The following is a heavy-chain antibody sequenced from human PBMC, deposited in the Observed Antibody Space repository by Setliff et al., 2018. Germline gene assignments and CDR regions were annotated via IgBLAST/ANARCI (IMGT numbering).Heavy chain of an antibody. CDR1: GDSISSRTSY. CDR2: IYTSWST. J-gene: IGHJ6*04. D-gene: IGHD3-3*01. Sequence: SETLSLTCTVSGDSISSRTSYWSWIRQPAGKGLEWIGHIYTSWSTNYNPSLQSRDSISLDTSKNQLSLQLSSVSAADTAPYYCARVSGFLDVDVWGKGTTVTVSS. V-gene: IGHV4-61*09. CDR3: ARVSGFLDVDV.